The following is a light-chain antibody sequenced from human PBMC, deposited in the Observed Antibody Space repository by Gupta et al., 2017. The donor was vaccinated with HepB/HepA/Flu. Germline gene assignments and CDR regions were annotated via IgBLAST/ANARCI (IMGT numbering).Light chain of an antibody. V-gene: IGKV4-1*01. Sequence: ALTQSPDSLALCLGEMATSNCKSSQNVLFSSNDKTFLAWYQQKPRQPPKLLIYWASTRESGVPNRCSGGGSGTDFIITISRLQTEDVGVYYHQQDNSTPLTFGGGTKVEIK. J-gene: IGKJ4*01. CDR2: WAS. CDR1: QNVLFSSNDKTF. CDR3: QQDNSTPLT.